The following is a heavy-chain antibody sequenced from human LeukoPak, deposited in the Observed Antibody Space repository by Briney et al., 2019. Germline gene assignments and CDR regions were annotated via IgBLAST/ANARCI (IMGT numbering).Heavy chain of an antibody. CDR3: ARERPSGSDY. Sequence: GGSLRLSCAASGFIFSNHWMTWVRQAPGKGLEWVANINQHGSATYYVDSVKGRFTISRDNVKNSLLLQMNSLKAEDTAVYYCARERPSGSDYWGQGTLVTVSS. D-gene: IGHD3-3*01. J-gene: IGHJ4*02. CDR2: INQHGSAT. V-gene: IGHV3-7*01. CDR1: GFIFSNHW.